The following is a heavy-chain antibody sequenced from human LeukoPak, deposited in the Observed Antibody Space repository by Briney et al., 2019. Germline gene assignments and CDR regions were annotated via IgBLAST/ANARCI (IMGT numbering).Heavy chain of an antibody. D-gene: IGHD1-26*01. CDR1: GGSISSNNW. V-gene: IGHV4-4*02. CDR2: IYHYGTT. J-gene: IGHJ4*02. Sequence: PSETLSLTCAVSGGSISSNNWWTWVRQAPGKGLEWIGEIYHYGTTNYNPSLKGRVTISVDKSKNQFSLKFNSVTAADTAVYYCARGPSLGAHLDYWGQGTLVTVSP. CDR3: ARGPSLGAHLDY.